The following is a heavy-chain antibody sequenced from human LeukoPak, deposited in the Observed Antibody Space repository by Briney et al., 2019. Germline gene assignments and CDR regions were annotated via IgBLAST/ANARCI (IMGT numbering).Heavy chain of an antibody. CDR2: ISSSSSYI. Sequence: KAGGSLRLSCAASGFTFSSYSMNWVRQAPGKGLEWVSSISSSSSYIYYADSVKGRFTISRDNAKNSLYLQMNSLRAEDTAVYYCASLWFGELIPDYWGQGTLVTVSS. CDR1: GFTFSSYS. J-gene: IGHJ4*02. V-gene: IGHV3-21*01. CDR3: ASLWFGELIPDY. D-gene: IGHD3-10*01.